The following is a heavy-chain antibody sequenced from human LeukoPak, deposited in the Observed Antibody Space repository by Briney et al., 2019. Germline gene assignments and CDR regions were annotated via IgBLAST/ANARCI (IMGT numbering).Heavy chain of an antibody. CDR1: GFTFSSYS. D-gene: IGHD4-23*01. CDR2: ISSSSSTI. CDR3: AKETTVVTLGY. J-gene: IGHJ4*02. V-gene: IGHV3-48*04. Sequence: PGGSLRLSCAASGFTFSSYSMNWVRQAPGKGLEWVSYISSSSSTIYYADSVKGRFTISRDNAKNSLYLQMDSLRAEDTAVYYCAKETTVVTLGYWGQGTLVTVSS.